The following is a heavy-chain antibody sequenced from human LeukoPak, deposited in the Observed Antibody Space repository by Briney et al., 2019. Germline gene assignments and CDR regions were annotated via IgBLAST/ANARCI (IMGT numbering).Heavy chain of an antibody. V-gene: IGHV4-30-2*01. Sequence: SETLSLTCTVSGGSISSGGYYRSWIRQPPGKGLEWIGYIYHSGSTYYNPSLKSRVTISVDRSKNQFSLKLSSVTAADTAVYYCARARRFEYSSSFLFDYWGQGTLVTVSS. D-gene: IGHD6-6*01. CDR1: GGSISSGGYY. CDR2: IYHSGST. CDR3: ARARRFEYSSSFLFDY. J-gene: IGHJ4*02.